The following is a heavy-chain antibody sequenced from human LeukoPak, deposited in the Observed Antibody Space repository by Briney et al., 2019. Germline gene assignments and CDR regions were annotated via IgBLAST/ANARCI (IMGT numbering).Heavy chain of an antibody. CDR2: ISSSSSYI. J-gene: IGHJ4*02. CDR3: AKHSHDGSAPYYEVQLDY. Sequence: PGGSLRLSCVASGFTFSSYAMNWVRQAPGKGLEWVSSISSSSSYIYYADSVKGRFTISRDNAKNSLYLQMNSLRAEDTAIYYCAKHSHDGSAPYYEVQLDYWGQGTLVTVSS. V-gene: IGHV3-21*04. D-gene: IGHD3-22*01. CDR1: GFTFSSYA.